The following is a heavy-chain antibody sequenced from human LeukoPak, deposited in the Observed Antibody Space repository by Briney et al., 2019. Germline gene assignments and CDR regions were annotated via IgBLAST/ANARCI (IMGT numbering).Heavy chain of an antibody. Sequence: PSETLSLTCSVSGGSISSYYWSWIRQPAGKGLEWIGRIHSSGSTIYNPSLKSRVTVSVDTSKNQFSLKLSSVTAADTAVYYCARDMAAAPYNWFDPWGQGTLVTVSS. J-gene: IGHJ5*02. V-gene: IGHV4-4*07. D-gene: IGHD6-13*01. CDR3: ARDMAAAPYNWFDP. CDR1: GGSISSYY. CDR2: IHSSGST.